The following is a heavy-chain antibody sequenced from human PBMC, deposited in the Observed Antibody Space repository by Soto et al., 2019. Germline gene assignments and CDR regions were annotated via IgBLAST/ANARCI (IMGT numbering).Heavy chain of an antibody. CDR2: IKFDGSLT. CDR3: TRDSKSPFRY. J-gene: IGHJ4*02. Sequence: PGGSLRLSCVASGFTFTSYWMHWVRQAPGKGLVWVSRIKFDGSLTNYADSVKGRFTISRDDSKSIAYLQMNSLKTEDTAVYYCTRDSKSPFRYWGQGTLVTVSS. CDR1: GFTFTSYW. D-gene: IGHD2-2*01. V-gene: IGHV3-74*01.